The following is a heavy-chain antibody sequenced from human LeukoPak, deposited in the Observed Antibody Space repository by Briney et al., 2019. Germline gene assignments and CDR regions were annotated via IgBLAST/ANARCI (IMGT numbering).Heavy chain of an antibody. V-gene: IGHV4-30-2*01. CDR2: IYHSGST. D-gene: IGHD3-10*01. CDR1: GGSISNGGYS. CDR3: ARVDGSGSYQLLDY. Sequence: PSQTLSLTCAVSGGSISNGGYSWSWIRQPPGKGLEWIGYIYHSGSTYYNPSLKSRVTISVDRSKNQFSLKLSSVTAADTAVYYCARVDGSGSYQLLDYWGQGTLVTVSS. J-gene: IGHJ4*02.